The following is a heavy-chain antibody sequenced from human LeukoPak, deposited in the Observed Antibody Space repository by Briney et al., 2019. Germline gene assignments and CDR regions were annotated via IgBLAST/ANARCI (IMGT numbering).Heavy chain of an antibody. CDR2: INHSGST. D-gene: IGHD3-3*01. J-gene: IGHJ4*02. V-gene: IGHV4-34*01. Sequence: SETLSLTCAVYGGSFSGYYWSWIRQPPGKGLEWIGEINHSGSTNYNPSLKSRVTISVDTSKNQFSLKLSSVTAADTAVYYCARHSNFWSGYELYYFDYWGQGTLVTVSS. CDR3: ARHSNFWSGYELYYFDY. CDR1: GGSFSGYY.